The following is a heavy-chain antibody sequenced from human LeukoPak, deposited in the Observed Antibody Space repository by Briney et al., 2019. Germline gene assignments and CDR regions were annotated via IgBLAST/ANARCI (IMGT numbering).Heavy chain of an antibody. V-gene: IGHV3-23*01. CDR3: ARYYYRSGSYRLEAFDI. D-gene: IGHD3-10*01. CDR1: GFTFSSYA. Sequence: GGSLRLSCAASGFTFSSYAMSWVRQAPGKGLEWVSTVGGGGGSTLTADSVKGRFTISRDNSKNTLYLQMNSLRAEDTAVYYCARYYYRSGSYRLEAFDIWGQGTMVTVSS. CDR2: VGGGGGST. J-gene: IGHJ3*02.